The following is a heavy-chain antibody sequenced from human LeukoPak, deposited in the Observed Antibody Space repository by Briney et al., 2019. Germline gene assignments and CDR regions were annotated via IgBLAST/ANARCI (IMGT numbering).Heavy chain of an antibody. CDR2: ASASGDST. V-gene: IGHV3-23*01. J-gene: IGHJ4*02. D-gene: IGHD3-10*01. CDR3: AKSHYYGSGSIDY. CDR1: GFAFSSYA. Sequence: GGSLRLSCAASGFAFSSYAMSWVRQAPGKGLAWISTASASGDSTSYADSVKGRFTISRGNSKNALYLQVNSLRADDAALYYCAKSHYYGSGSIDYWGQGTLVTVSS.